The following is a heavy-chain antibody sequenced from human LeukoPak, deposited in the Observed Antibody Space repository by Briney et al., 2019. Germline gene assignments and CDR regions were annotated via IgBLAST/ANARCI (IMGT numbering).Heavy chain of an antibody. V-gene: IGHV3-30*04. D-gene: IGHD2-8*02. J-gene: IGHJ6*02. CDR1: GFTFSHYA. CDR2: ISYDGSVQ. Sequence: GGSLRLSCAASGFTFSHYAMYWVRQAPGKGLEWVALISYDGSVQYYADSVKGRFTISRDSPKNTLYLQMNSLKTEDTAVYYSGWSTQGDYYGMDVWGQGTTVTVSS. CDR3: GWSTQGDYYGMDV.